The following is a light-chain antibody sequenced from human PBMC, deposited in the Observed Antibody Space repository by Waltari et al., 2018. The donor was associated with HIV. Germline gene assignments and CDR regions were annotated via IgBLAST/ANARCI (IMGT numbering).Light chain of an antibody. CDR2: GEN. Sequence: SSELTQDPAVSVALGQPVRITCQGDSLTRYYASWYQQKPGQAPVLVIYGENHRPSGIPDRFSGSSSGNTASLTITGAQAEDEADYYCSSRDSTYNPVVFGGGTNLTVL. J-gene: IGLJ2*01. V-gene: IGLV3-19*01. CDR1: SLTRYY. CDR3: SSRDSTYNPVV.